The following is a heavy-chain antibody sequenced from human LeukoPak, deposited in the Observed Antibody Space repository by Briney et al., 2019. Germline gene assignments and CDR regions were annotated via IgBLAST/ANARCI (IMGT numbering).Heavy chain of an antibody. CDR1: GGSISSSSYY. D-gene: IGHD5-24*01. J-gene: IGHJ4*02. CDR3: ARERSDMASPNRPFDY. Sequence: PSETLSLTCTVSGGSISSSSYYWDWIRQPPGKGLEWIGSVYYSGSTYHNPSLKSRVTISVDTSKNQFSLKLSSVTAADTAVYYCARERSDMASPNRPFDYWGQGTLVTVSS. V-gene: IGHV4-39*07. CDR2: VYYSGST.